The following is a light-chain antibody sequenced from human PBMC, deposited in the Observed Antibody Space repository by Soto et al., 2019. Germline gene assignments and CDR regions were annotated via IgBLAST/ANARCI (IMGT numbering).Light chain of an antibody. Sequence: DIVMTQSPDSLAVSLGERATINCKSSQSVLYSSNNNNYLAWYQQKPRQPPKLLIYWASTRESGVPDRFSGSGSGTEFTLTISSLQAEDVAVYYCQQYYRTPFTFGPGTRVDIK. J-gene: IGKJ3*01. CDR3: QQYYRTPFT. CDR1: QSVLYSSNNNNY. CDR2: WAS. V-gene: IGKV4-1*01.